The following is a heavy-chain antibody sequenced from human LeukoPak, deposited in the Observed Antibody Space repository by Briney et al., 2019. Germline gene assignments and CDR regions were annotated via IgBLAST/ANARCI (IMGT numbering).Heavy chain of an antibody. D-gene: IGHD3-3*01. CDR1: GFTFSSYA. V-gene: IGHV3-23*01. J-gene: IGHJ6*03. Sequence: GGSLRLSCAASGFTFSSYAMSWVRQAPGKGLEWVSAISGSGGSTYYADSVKGRFTISRDNSKNTLYLQMNSLRAEDTAVYYCAKENYDFWSGYSYYYYMDVWGKGTTVTVSS. CDR3: AKENYDFWSGYSYYYYMDV. CDR2: ISGSGGST.